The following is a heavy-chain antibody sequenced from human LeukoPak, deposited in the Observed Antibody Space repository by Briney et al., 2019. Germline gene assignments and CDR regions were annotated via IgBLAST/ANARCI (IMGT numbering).Heavy chain of an antibody. J-gene: IGHJ4*02. Sequence: GGSLRLSCAASGFTFSHYAMHWVRQAPGKGLEWVAVISYDGNEKYYADSVRGRLTVSRDSSKSTLYLQLNSLRAEDTAVYYCAKTSGWPYYFDYWGQGTLVTVSS. D-gene: IGHD6-19*01. V-gene: IGHV3-30-3*02. CDR3: AKTSGWPYYFDY. CDR1: GFTFSHYA. CDR2: ISYDGNEK.